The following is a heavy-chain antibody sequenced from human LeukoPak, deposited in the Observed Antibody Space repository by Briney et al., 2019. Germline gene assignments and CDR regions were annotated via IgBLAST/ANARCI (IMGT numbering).Heavy chain of an antibody. Sequence: SVKVSCKASGATFSSYAISWVREAPGQRLEWLGGIIRISGTANYAKKLLGRLMITANESMSTAYRELSTLRSEDTSVYYCASTSITMIVVYGLFQHWGQGTLVTVSS. D-gene: IGHD3-22*01. J-gene: IGHJ1*01. CDR1: GATFSSYA. V-gene: IGHV1-69*13. CDR3: ASTSITMIVVYGLFQH. CDR2: IIRISGTA.